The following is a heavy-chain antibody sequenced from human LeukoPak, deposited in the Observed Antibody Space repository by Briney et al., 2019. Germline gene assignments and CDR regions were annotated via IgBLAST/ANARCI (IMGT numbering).Heavy chain of an antibody. J-gene: IGHJ6*03. CDR2: INHSGST. V-gene: IGHV4-34*01. D-gene: IGHD1-26*01. Sequence: SETLSLTCAVYGGSFSGYYWSWIRQPPGKGLEWIGEINHSGSTNYNPSLKSRVTISVDTSKSQFSLKLSSVTAADTSVYYCARRRVGATFYYYYMDVWGKGTTVTVSS. CDR3: ARRRVGATFYYYYMDV. CDR1: GGSFSGYY.